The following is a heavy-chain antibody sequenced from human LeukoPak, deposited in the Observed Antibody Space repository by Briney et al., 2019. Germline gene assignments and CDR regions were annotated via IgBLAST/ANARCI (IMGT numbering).Heavy chain of an antibody. CDR1: GGSVTSTNW. CDR2: VHLDGRT. D-gene: IGHD2-2*01. V-gene: IGHV4-4*02. CDR3: ARLDILVPRAVEWFDP. Sequence: KPSETLSLTCGVSGGSVTSTNWWTWVRQPPGKGLEWIGEVHLDGRTNYNPSLKSRLTMSVDLSENHVSLKLTSVTAADTAVYYCARLDILVPRAVEWFDPWGQGTVATVSS. J-gene: IGHJ5*01.